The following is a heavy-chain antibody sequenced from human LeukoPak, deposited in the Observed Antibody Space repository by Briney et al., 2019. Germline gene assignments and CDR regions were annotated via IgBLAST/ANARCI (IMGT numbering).Heavy chain of an antibody. CDR1: GGSISSYY. CDR3: ARRQPWVVVVAAIVGWFDP. J-gene: IGHJ5*02. V-gene: IGHV4-59*12. D-gene: IGHD2-15*01. Sequence: PSETLSLTCTVSGGSISSYYWSWIRQPPGKGLEWIGYIYYSGSTNYNPSLKSRVTISVDTSKNQFSLKLSSVTAADTAVYYCARRQPWVVVVAAIVGWFDPWGQGTLVTVSS. CDR2: IYYSGST.